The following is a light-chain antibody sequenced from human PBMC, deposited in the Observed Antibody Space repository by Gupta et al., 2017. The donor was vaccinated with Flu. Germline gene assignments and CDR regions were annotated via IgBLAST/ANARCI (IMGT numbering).Light chain of an antibody. V-gene: IGKV4-1*01. CDR3: QQFYNTPLT. J-gene: IGKJ4*01. Sequence: DIVMTQSPDSLAVSLGERATINCKSSQSVLYSSNKENYLAWFQHKVGQPPKLLIYWASTRVSGVPDRFSGSGSGTDFTLTISSLQAEDVAVYYCQQFYNTPLTFGGGTRVEIK. CDR1: QSVLYSSNKENY. CDR2: WAS.